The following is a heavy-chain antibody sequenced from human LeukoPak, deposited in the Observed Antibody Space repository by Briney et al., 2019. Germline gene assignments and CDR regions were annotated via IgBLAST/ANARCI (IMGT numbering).Heavy chain of an antibody. D-gene: IGHD2-21*02. J-gene: IGHJ4*02. V-gene: IGHV4-4*02. CDR3: KSRAHEVVTASDY. CDR1: GGSISSDHW. CDR2: VFHNGRT. Sequence: PSETLSLTCAVSGGSISSDHWWTWVRQPPGKGLEWIGEVFHNGRTKYNPSFQSRLTMSVDNSKNLFSLKLTSVTAADTAVYYCKSRAHEVVTASDYWGQGTQVTVST.